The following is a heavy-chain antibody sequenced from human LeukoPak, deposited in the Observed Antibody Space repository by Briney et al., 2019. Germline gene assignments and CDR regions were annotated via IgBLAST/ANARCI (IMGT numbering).Heavy chain of an antibody. CDR2: ISTGSSYI. CDR3: ARDSTPYDSSGYCYDY. J-gene: IGHJ4*02. Sequence: KTGGSLRLSCAASGFTFSAYSMNWVRQAPGKGLEWVSSISTGSSYIYYADSVKGRFTIFRENAKNSLYLQMNSLRAEDTAVYYCARDSTPYDSSGYCYDYWGQGTLVTVSP. V-gene: IGHV3-21*01. D-gene: IGHD3-22*01. CDR1: GFTFSAYS.